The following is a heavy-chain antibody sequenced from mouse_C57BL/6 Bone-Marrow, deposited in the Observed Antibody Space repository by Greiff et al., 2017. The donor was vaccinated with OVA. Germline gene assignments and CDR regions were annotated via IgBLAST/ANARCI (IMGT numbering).Heavy chain of an antibody. V-gene: IGHV2-6*01. CDR1: GFSLTSYG. CDR2: IWGVGST. J-gene: IGHJ4*01. CDR3: ASCYYGSSAMDY. Sequence: QVQLKESGPGLVAPSQCLSITCTVSGFSLTSYGVDWVRQSPGKGLEWLGVIWGVGSTNYNSAPISRLSISKDNSKCQVFLKMNSLQTDDTAMYYCASCYYGSSAMDYWGQGTTVTVAS. D-gene: IGHD1-1*01.